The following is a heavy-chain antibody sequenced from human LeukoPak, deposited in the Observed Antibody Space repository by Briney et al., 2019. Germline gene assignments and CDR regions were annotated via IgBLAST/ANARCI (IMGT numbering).Heavy chain of an antibody. CDR3: ARDRGSSGWYHAFDI. CDR2: ICYDGSNK. J-gene: IGHJ3*02. D-gene: IGHD6-19*01. CDR1: GFTFSSYG. Sequence: PGGSLRLSCAASGFTFSSYGMHWVRQAPGKGLEWVAVICYDGSNKYYADSVKGRFTISRHNSKNSLYRQMNSLRAEDTAMYYGARDRGSSGWYHAFDIWGQGTMVTVSS. V-gene: IGHV3-33*01.